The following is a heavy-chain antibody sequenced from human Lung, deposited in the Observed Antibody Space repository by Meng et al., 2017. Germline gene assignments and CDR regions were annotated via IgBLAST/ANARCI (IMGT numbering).Heavy chain of an antibody. CDR3: ARGPTTMAHDFDY. V-gene: IGHV4-34*01. CDR1: GGSFSDYY. CDR2: INHSGST. J-gene: IGHJ4*02. Sequence: VQLPEGGAGLLKPSETLSLTCVVSGGSFSDYYWSWIRQPPGKGLEWIGEINHSGSTNYNPSLESRATKSVDTSQNNLSLKLSSVTAADSAVYYCARGPTTMAHDFDYWGQGTLVTVSS. D-gene: IGHD4-11*01.